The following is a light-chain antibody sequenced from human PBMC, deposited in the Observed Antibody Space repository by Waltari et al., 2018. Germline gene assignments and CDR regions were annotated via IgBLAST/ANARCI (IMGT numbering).Light chain of an antibody. J-gene: IGLJ3*02. CDR3: NSYTSSSTWV. CDR2: DVS. CDR1: SSDVGGYKH. Sequence: QSALTQPASVSGSPGQSITISCTGTSSDVGGYKHVSWYQQPPGQAPKLMIYDVSNRPSGVSSRFSGSKSGNTASLTISGLQPEDDADYYCNSYTSSSTWVFGGGTKLTVL. V-gene: IGLV2-14*03.